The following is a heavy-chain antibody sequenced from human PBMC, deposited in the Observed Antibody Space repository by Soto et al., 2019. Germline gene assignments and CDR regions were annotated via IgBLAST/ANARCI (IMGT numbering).Heavy chain of an antibody. V-gene: IGHV1-18*04. Sequence: ALVKVSFKASGYTFTSYGISWVRQAPGQGLEWMGWISAYNGNTNYAQKLQGRVTMTTDTSTSTAYMELRSLRSDDTAVYYCARDEYYDYYGMDVWGQGTTVTVSS. CDR1: GYTFTSYG. J-gene: IGHJ6*02. CDR2: ISAYNGNT. CDR3: ARDEYYDYYGMDV.